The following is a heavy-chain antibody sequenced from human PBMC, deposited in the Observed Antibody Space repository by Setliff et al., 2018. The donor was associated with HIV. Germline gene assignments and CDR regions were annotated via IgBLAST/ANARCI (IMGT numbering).Heavy chain of an antibody. CDR2: MNPNSGNT. J-gene: IGHJ6*03. CDR3: ARARRDSYDRGRRNHYYIDV. D-gene: IGHD3-22*01. V-gene: IGHV1-8*02. Sequence: ASVKVSCKASGYTFSSYDINWVRQATGQELEWMGWMNPNSGNTGYAQKFQGRVTMTRDTSISTAYMERNNLKFEDTAVYYCARARRDSYDRGRRNHYYIDVWGKGTTVTVSS. CDR1: GYTFSSYD.